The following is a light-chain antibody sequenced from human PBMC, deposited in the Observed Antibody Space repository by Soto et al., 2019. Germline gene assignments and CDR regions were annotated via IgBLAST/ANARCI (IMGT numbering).Light chain of an antibody. Sequence: QSALTQPRSVSASPGQSVTISCTGTSSDVGAYNYVSWYQQHPGKAPKLMIYDVNKRPSGVPDRFSGSKSDNTASLTISGLQAEDEAAYYCSSYSISDTPYVFGGGTKVTVL. V-gene: IGLV2-11*01. CDR2: DVN. CDR1: SSDVGAYNY. CDR3: SSYSISDTPYV. J-gene: IGLJ1*01.